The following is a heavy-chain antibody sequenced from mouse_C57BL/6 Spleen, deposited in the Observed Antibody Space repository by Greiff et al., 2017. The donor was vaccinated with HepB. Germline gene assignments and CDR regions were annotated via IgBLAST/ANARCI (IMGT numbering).Heavy chain of an antibody. V-gene: IGHV1-22*01. CDR3: ARGDYYGSSPYWYFDV. D-gene: IGHD1-1*01. CDR1: GYTFTDYN. CDR2: INPNNGGN. J-gene: IGHJ1*03. Sequence: VQLQQSGPELVKPGASVKMSCKASGYTFTDYNMHWVKQSHGKSLEWIGYINPNNGGNSYNQKFKGKATLTVNKSSSTAYMELRSLTSEDSAVYYCARGDYYGSSPYWYFDVWGTGTTVTVSS.